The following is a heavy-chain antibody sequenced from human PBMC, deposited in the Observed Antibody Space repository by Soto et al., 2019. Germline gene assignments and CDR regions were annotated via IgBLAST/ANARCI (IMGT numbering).Heavy chain of an antibody. CDR2: ISYDGSNK. Sequence: QVQLVESGGGVVQPGRSLRLSCAASGFTFSSYAMHWVRQAPGKGLEWVAVISYDGSNKYYADSVKGRFTISRDNSKNTLYLQMNSLRAEDTAVYSCARVLYRYYDSSGYYYRGDAFDIWGQGTMVTVSS. CDR1: GFTFSSYA. CDR3: ARVLYRYYDSSGYYYRGDAFDI. V-gene: IGHV3-30-3*01. D-gene: IGHD3-22*01. J-gene: IGHJ3*02.